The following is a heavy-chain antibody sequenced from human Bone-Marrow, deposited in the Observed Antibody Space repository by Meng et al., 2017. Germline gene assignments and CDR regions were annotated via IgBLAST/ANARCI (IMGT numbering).Heavy chain of an antibody. CDR2: INPNSGGT. Sequence: ASVKVSCKASGYTFTGYKIHWVRQGPGQGLEWMGWINPNSGGTNYAQKFQGRVTMTRDTSISTAYMELSRLRSDDTAVYYCARDSGSYLGRGFGDYWGQGTLVTVSS. J-gene: IGHJ4*02. D-gene: IGHD1-26*01. CDR1: GYTFTGYK. CDR3: ARDSGSYLGRGFGDY. V-gene: IGHV1-2*02.